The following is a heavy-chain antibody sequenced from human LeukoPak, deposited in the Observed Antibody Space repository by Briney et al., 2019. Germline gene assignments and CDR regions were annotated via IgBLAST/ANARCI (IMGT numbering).Heavy chain of an antibody. CDR2: INPSGGST. V-gene: IGHV1-46*01. CDR3: AREEGLVVPAARDDY. D-gene: IGHD2-2*01. J-gene: IGHJ4*02. Sequence: ASVKVSCKASGYTFTSNYMHWVRQAPGPGLEWMGIINPSGGSTSYAQKFQGRVTMTRDTSTSTVYMELSSLRSEDTAVYYCAREEGLVVPAARDDYWGQGTLVTVSS. CDR1: GYTFTSNY.